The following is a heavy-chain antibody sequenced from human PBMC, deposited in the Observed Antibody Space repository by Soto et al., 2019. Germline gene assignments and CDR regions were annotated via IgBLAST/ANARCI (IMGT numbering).Heavy chain of an antibody. CDR3: YGMDV. J-gene: IGHJ6*02. Sequence: GGSLRLSCAASGFPFSSYALNWVRQAPGKGLEWVALISFDGSNKDYVHSVKGRFTISRDNFKNTLYLQMNSLSAEDTAVYYYYGMDVWGQGTTVTVSS. CDR1: GFPFSSYA. V-gene: IGHV3-30*03. CDR2: ISFDGSNK.